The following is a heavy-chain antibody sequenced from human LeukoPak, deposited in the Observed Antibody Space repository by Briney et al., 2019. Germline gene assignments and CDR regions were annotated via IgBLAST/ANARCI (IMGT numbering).Heavy chain of an antibody. J-gene: IGHJ4*02. Sequence: ASVQVSCKASRYTFTGYYMHWVRQAPAQGLEWMGWISPNSGGTNYPQKFQGRVTMTRDTSISTAYMELSRLRSDDTAVYYCARKNYYDGSGYYLWGQGTLVTVSS. CDR1: RYTFTGYY. CDR2: ISPNSGGT. V-gene: IGHV1-2*02. CDR3: ARKNYYDGSGYYL. D-gene: IGHD3-22*01.